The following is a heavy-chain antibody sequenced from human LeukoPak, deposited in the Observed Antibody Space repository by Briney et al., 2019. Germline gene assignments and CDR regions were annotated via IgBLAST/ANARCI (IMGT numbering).Heavy chain of an antibody. D-gene: IGHD4-17*01. CDR3: ARVGTSSLGDYYFDY. CDR2: IYSGGST. J-gene: IGHJ4*02. V-gene: IGHV3-66*01. Sequence: GGSLRLSCAASGFTVSSNYMSLVRQAPGKGLEWVSVIYSGGSTYYADSVKGRFTISRDNSKNTLYLQMNSLRAEDTAVYYCARVGTSSLGDYYFDYWGQGTLVTVSS. CDR1: GFTVSSNY.